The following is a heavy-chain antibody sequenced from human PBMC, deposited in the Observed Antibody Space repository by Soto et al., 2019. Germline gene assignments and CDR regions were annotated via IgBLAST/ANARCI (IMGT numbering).Heavy chain of an antibody. CDR1: GGSISSDSFY. CDR2: IYYSGDT. J-gene: IGHJ6*02. Sequence: PSETLSLTCTVSGGSISSDSFYWAWIRHPPGKGLEWIGIIYYSGDTYYNPSLAGRLTTSVDTSNQFSLTLRSVTAADTALYYCARNQPQRYCSGGTCRPAYGMDVWGQGTTVTVSS. D-gene: IGHD2-15*01. CDR3: ARNQPQRYCSGGTCRPAYGMDV. V-gene: IGHV4-39*01.